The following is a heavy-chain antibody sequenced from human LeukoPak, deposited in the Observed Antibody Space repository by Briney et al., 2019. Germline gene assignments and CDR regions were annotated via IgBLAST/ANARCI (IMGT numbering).Heavy chain of an antibody. CDR1: GYSFRDYW. D-gene: IGHD1-26*01. V-gene: IGHV5-51*01. J-gene: IGHJ4*02. Sequence: GESLKISCEGSGYSFRDYWIGWVRQMPGEGREWMGIIYAGDSDTRYSPSFEGQVAISADTSISTAYLHLRSLQASDTPMYYCARRRYSGTYYYFDYWGQGTLVTVSS. CDR3: ARRRYSGTYYYFDY. CDR2: IYAGDSDT.